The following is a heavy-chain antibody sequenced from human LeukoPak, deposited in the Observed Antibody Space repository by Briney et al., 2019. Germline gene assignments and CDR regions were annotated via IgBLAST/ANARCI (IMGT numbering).Heavy chain of an antibody. CDR2: ISAYNGNT. V-gene: IGHV1-18*01. D-gene: IGHD4-17*01. Sequence: ASVKVSCKASGYTFTSYGISWVRQAPGQGLEWMGWISAYNGNTNYVQKLQGRVTMTTDTSTSTAYMELRSLRSDDTAVYYCARFLDDYGDYGELFDYWGQGTLVTVSS. CDR3: ARFLDDYGDYGELFDY. CDR1: GYTFTSYG. J-gene: IGHJ4*02.